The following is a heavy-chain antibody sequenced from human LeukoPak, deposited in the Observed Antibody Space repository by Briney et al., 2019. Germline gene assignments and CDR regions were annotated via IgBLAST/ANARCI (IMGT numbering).Heavy chain of an antibody. CDR3: ARDTAMVYWYFDL. D-gene: IGHD5-18*01. CDR1: GFTFSSYW. Sequence: GGSLRLSCAASGFTFSSYWMHWVRQAPGKGLVWVSRINSDGSSTSYADSVKGRFTISRDNAKNTLYLQMNSLRAEDTAVYYCARDTAMVYWYFDLWRRGTLVTVSP. CDR2: INSDGSST. J-gene: IGHJ2*01. V-gene: IGHV3-74*01.